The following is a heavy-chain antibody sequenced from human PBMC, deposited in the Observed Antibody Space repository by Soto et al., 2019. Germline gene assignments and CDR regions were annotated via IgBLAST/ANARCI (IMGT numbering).Heavy chain of an antibody. CDR2: INTYNGNT. CDR3: ARDNGAWHDAFDI. V-gene: IGHV1-18*01. Sequence: QVQLVQSGAEVKKPGASVKVSCKASGYTFTTYGISWVRQAPGQGLEWMGLINTYNGNTNYAQILQGRVTMTTDPSTSTAYMELKSLSSDDPGVYYCARDNGAWHDAFDIWGQGTMVTVSS. CDR1: GYTFTTYG. J-gene: IGHJ3*02. D-gene: IGHD4-17*01.